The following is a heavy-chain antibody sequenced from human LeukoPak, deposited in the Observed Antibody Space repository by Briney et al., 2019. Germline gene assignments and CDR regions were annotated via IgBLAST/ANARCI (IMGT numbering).Heavy chain of an antibody. CDR3: ASEMYSSSWYAYYFDY. J-gene: IGHJ4*02. D-gene: IGHD6-13*01. V-gene: IGHV4-39*07. Sequence: PSETLSLTCTVSGGSISSSSYYWGWIRQPPGKGLEWIGEINHSGSTNYNPSLKSRVTISVDTSKNQFSLKLSSVTAADTAVYYCASEMYSSSWYAYYFDYWGQGTLVTVSS. CDR2: INHSGST. CDR1: GGSISSSSYY.